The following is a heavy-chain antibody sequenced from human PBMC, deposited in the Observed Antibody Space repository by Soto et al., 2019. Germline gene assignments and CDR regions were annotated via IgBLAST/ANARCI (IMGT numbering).Heavy chain of an antibody. D-gene: IGHD3-10*01. J-gene: IGHJ4*02. CDR1: GFTFSSYA. CDR3: EKDGDTMARGVNSIGIQLWFGVFDY. CDR2: ISGSGGST. Sequence: GGSLRLSCAASGFTFSSYAMSWVRQAPGKGLEWVSAISGSGGSTYYADSMKGRFTISRDNSKNTLYLQMNSLRAEDTAVYYCEKDGDTMARGVNSIGIQLWFGVFDYWGQGTLVTVSS. V-gene: IGHV3-23*01.